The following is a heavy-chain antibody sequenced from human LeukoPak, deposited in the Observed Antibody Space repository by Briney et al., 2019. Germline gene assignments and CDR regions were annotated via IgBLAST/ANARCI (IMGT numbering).Heavy chain of an antibody. J-gene: IGHJ4*02. CDR2: IYYTGTT. CDR1: GDSTNTYI. D-gene: IGHD4-17*01. CDR3: ASKSTDHGELRFDY. V-gene: IGHV4-59*01. Sequence: PSETLSLTCTISGDSTNTYIWSWIRQPPGKGLEWIGYIYYTGTTNYNPSLKSRVTISVDTSKNQFSLKVSSVTAADTGVYYCASKSTDHGELRFDYWGQGTLVTVSS.